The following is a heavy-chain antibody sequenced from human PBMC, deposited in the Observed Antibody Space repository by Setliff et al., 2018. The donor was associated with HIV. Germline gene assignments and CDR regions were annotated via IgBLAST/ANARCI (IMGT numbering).Heavy chain of an antibody. CDR2: ISGAVT. Sequence: GGSLRLSCAASGFTFSIYAMSWVRQAPGKGLEWVSAISGAVTYADSVKGRFTISRDNARNSLYLQLNSLRAEDTAVYYCARDRGGSYTPLDFWGQGTLVTVSS. CDR1: GFTFSIYA. V-gene: IGHV3-23*01. J-gene: IGHJ4*02. CDR3: ARDRGGSYTPLDF. D-gene: IGHD1-26*01.